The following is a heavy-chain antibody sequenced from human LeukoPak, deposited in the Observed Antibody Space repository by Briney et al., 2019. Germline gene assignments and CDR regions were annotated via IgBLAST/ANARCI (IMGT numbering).Heavy chain of an antibody. D-gene: IGHD3-22*01. Sequence: PSETLSLTCAVYGGSFSGYYWSWIRQPPGKGLEWIGEINHSGSTNYNPSLKSRVTISVDTSKNQFSLKLSSVTAADTAVYYCARVTAYYYDSSGLRNWGQGTLVTVSS. V-gene: IGHV4-34*01. CDR2: INHSGST. J-gene: IGHJ4*02. CDR3: ARVTAYYYDSSGLRN. CDR1: GGSFSGYY.